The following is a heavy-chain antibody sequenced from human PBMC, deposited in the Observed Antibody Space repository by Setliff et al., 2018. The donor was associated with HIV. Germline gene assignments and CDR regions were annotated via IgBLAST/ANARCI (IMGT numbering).Heavy chain of an antibody. CDR1: GGSISSYY. CDR3: ARPYSYSSGWYFPWRDYYYMDV. Sequence: PSETLSLTCTVSGGSISSYYWSWIRQPPGKGLEWIGSIYYSGSTYYNPSLKSRVTISVDTSKNQFSLKLSSVTAADTAVYYCARPYSYSSGWYFPWRDYYYMDVWGKGTTVTVSS. V-gene: IGHV4-39*01. J-gene: IGHJ6*03. D-gene: IGHD6-19*01. CDR2: IYYSGST.